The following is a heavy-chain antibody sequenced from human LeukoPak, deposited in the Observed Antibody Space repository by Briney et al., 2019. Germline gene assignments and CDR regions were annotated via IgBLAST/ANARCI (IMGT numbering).Heavy chain of an antibody. Sequence: AETLSLTCAVSSGSVSSNYWAWLRQPPVKGPEWIGYIYYSGYAKYNPSFKSRVTMSVDTSKSQFSLQLTSVTAADTAVYYCARHNIASDGARLFDFWGRGTLVAVSS. CDR2: IYYSGYA. V-gene: IGHV4-59*08. CDR3: ARHNIASDGARLFDF. J-gene: IGHJ4*02. D-gene: IGHD5/OR15-5a*01. CDR1: SGSVSSNY.